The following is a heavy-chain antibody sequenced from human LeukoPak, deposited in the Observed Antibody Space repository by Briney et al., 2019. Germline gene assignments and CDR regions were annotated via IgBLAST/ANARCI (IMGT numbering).Heavy chain of an antibody. CDR3: AKAEKSDYSSSSSVDY. J-gene: IGHJ4*02. D-gene: IGHD6-6*01. Sequence: QPGGSLRLSCAASGFTFSSYAMSWVRQAPGKGLEWVSAISGSGGSTYYADSAKGRFTISRDNSKNTLYLQMNSLRAEDTAVYYCAKAEKSDYSSSSSVDYWGQGTLVTVSS. CDR1: GFTFSSYA. V-gene: IGHV3-23*01. CDR2: ISGSGGST.